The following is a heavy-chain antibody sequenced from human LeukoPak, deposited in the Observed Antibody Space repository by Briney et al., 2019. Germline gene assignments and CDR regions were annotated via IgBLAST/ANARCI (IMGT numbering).Heavy chain of an antibody. CDR3: ATGVAAAGTISCFGY. Sequence: PGGSLRLSCAASGFTFSSYSMNWVRQAPGKGLEWVSYISSSSSTIYYADSVKGRFTISRDNAKSSLYLQMNSLRAEDTAVYYCATGVAAAGTISCFGYWGQGTLVTVSS. CDR1: GFTFSSYS. CDR2: ISSSSSTI. V-gene: IGHV3-48*04. J-gene: IGHJ4*02. D-gene: IGHD6-13*01.